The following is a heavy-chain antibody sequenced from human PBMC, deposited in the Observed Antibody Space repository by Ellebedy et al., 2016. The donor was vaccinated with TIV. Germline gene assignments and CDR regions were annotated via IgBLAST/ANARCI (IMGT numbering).Heavy chain of an antibody. J-gene: IGHJ4*02. D-gene: IGHD5-18*01. CDR3: ARPGIEGNTDTSFDF. Sequence: GESLKISCTASVDAFTDQWIGGMRQMAGKGLEWVGMIDPGYSDSRYDPSLQGRVTISVDKSISTADLQWRSLKAADTALSFCARPGIEGNTDTSFDFWGQGTLVTVSS. CDR2: IDPGYSDS. CDR1: VDAFTDQW. V-gene: IGHV5-51*01.